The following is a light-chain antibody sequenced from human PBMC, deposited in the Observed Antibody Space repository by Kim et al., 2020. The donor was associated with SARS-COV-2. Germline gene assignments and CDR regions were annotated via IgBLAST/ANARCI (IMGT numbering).Light chain of an antibody. J-gene: IGLJ2*01. CDR2: LNSDGSH. CDR3: QTWGTDTVV. CDR1: SGHSSYS. Sequence: QPVLTQSPSASASLGASVKLTCTLSSGHSSYSIAWHQQQPEKGPRYLMKLNSDGSHSKGDGIPDRFSGSSSGAERHLTISSLQSDDEADYYCQTWGTDTVVFGGGTQLTVL. V-gene: IGLV4-69*01.